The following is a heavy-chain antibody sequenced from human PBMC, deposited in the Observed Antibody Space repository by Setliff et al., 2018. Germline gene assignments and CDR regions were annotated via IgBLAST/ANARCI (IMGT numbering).Heavy chain of an antibody. CDR1: GYTFANYG. V-gene: IGHV1-3*01. J-gene: IGHJ4*02. CDR2: INAGNGDT. Sequence: ASVKVSCKASGYTFANYGLHWVRQAPGQRLEWMGWINAGNGDTKYSQKFQGRVTITRDTSATTAYMDLSSLRSEDTAVYYCARGYCSSTTCYYHFDYWGQGTLVTVSS. CDR3: ARGYCSSTTCYYHFDY. D-gene: IGHD2-2*01.